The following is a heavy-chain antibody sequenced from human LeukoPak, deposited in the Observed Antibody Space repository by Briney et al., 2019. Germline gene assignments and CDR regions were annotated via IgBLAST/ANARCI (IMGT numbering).Heavy chain of an antibody. CDR1: GFTFSSYP. V-gene: IGHV3-30*04. CDR3: ARDRDTVTFFDY. CDR2: ISHDGIDK. Sequence: QTGGSLRLSCAASGFTFSSYPMPWVRQAPGKGLEWVAVISHDGIDKNYADSVKGRFTISRDNSKNTLYLQMNSLRTEDTAVYYCARDRDTVTFFDYWGQGTLVTVSS. D-gene: IGHD4-17*01. J-gene: IGHJ4*02.